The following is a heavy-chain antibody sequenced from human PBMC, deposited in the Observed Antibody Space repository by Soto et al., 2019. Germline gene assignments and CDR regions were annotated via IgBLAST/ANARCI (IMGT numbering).Heavy chain of an antibody. V-gene: IGHV3-33*01. J-gene: IGHJ6*02. CDR2: ICYDGSKK. Sequence: PGGSLRLSCAASGFTFSSFGMHWVGRAPGKGLEWVPLICYDGSKKSYGDSVKGRFTISRDNSRNTVYLQMNSLRADDTAVYYCARDASYYSLWSGYYPSRNGMDVWGQGTTVTVSS. CDR3: ARDASYYSLWSGYYPSRNGMDV. CDR1: GFTFSSFG. D-gene: IGHD3-3*01.